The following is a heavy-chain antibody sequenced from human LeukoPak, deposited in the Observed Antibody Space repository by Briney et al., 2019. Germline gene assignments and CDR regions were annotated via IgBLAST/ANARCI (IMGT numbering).Heavy chain of an antibody. V-gene: IGHV3-30*18. CDR2: ISYDGSNK. J-gene: IGHJ4*02. CDR1: GFTFSSYG. CDR3: AKVRLSGSGSYYMVDY. Sequence: PGRSLRLSCAASGFTFSSYGMHWVRQAPGKGLEWVAVISYDGSNKYYADSAKGRFTISRDNSKNTLYLQMNSLRAEDTAVYYCAKVRLSGSGSYYMVDYWGQGTLVTVSS. D-gene: IGHD3-10*01.